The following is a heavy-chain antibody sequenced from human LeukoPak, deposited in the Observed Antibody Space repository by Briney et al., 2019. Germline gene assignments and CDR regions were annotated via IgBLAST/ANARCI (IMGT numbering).Heavy chain of an antibody. V-gene: IGHV1-69*13. D-gene: IGHD2-15*01. CDR1: GGTFSSYA. J-gene: IGHJ6*02. CDR2: IIPIFGTA. Sequence: GASVKVSCKASGGTFSSYAIRWVRQAPGQGLEWMGGIIPIFGTANYAQKFQGRVTITADESTSTAYMELSSLRSEDTAVYYCARAPGYCSGGSCYYPASYYYYGMDVWGQGTTVTVSS. CDR3: ARAPGYCSGGSCYYPASYYYYGMDV.